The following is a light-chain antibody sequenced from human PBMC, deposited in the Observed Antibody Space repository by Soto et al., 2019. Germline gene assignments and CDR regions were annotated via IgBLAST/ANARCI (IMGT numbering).Light chain of an antibody. CDR3: QDYGTSAPWT. J-gene: IGKJ1*01. CDR2: RGS. Sequence: VLTQSPGTLSLSPGERTTLSCRASQNIRGNKLAWYQQKPCQPPRLLIYRGSSKAPGIPDRFSGRGSGTEFTLTISRLEPADFAVYYCQDYGTSAPWTFGQGTRVEIK. CDR1: QNIRGNK. V-gene: IGKV3-20*01.